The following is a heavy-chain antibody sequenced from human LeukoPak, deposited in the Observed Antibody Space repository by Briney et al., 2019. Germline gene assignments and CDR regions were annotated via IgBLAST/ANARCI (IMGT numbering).Heavy chain of an antibody. CDR2: ISANSDYI. Sequence: PGGSLRLSCAASGFTFSAYSMSWVRQAPGKGLEWVSSISANSDYIFYLDSMKGRFTISRDNAQKSLYLQMDSLRAEDTAVYYCASDLPAATTWGQGTLVTVSS. CDR3: ASDLPAATT. J-gene: IGHJ5*02. CDR1: GFTFSAYS. D-gene: IGHD2-2*01. V-gene: IGHV3-21*01.